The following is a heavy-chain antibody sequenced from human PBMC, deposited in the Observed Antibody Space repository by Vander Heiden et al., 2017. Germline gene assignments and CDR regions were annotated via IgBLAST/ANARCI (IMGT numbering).Heavy chain of an antibody. V-gene: IGHV3-23*01. CDR3: AKDWDLAGMDV. Sequence: EVQLLESGGGLVQPGGSLRLSCTASGFTFSSYARSWVRQGPGKGLEWVSHISSGGGSTNYADSVKGRFTIARDNSKNTLYLQMNSLRAEDTAIYYCAKDWDLAGMDVWGQGTTVTVSS. CDR1: GFTFSSYA. J-gene: IGHJ6*02. CDR2: ISSGGGST. D-gene: IGHD1-26*01.